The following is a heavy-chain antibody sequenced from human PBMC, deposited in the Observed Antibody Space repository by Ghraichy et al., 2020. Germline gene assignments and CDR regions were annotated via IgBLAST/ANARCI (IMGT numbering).Heavy chain of an antibody. CDR3: ARRGRGYSLYFYGLDI. CDR2: VYYNGNT. J-gene: IGHJ6*02. Sequence: SETLSLTCTVSGGSIRSYYWSWIRHPPGKGLEWIGYVYYNGNTDYSPSLKSRATISVDTSKNQFSLRLTSVTAADTAVYYCARRGRGYSLYFYGLDIWGQGTTVTGSS. D-gene: IGHD5-18*01. CDR1: GGSIRSYY. V-gene: IGHV4-59*08.